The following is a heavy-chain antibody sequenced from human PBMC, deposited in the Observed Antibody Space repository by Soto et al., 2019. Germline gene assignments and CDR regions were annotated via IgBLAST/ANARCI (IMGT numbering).Heavy chain of an antibody. J-gene: IGHJ4*02. CDR3: ARASYYYDGLDS. Sequence: ASVKVSCKASGYTFTSYYMHWVRQAPGQGLEWMGIINPSGGSTSYAQKFQGRVTMTRDTSTSTVYMELSSVTAADTAVYYCARASYYYDGLDSWGQGTLVTVS. CDR2: INPSGGST. V-gene: IGHV1-46*01. D-gene: IGHD3-22*01. CDR1: GYTFTSYY.